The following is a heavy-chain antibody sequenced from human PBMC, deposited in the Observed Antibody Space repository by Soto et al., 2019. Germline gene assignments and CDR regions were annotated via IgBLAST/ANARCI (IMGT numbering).Heavy chain of an antibody. CDR1: GGTVSSYA. D-gene: IGHD3-10*01. CDR2: IIPIFGTA. Sequence: GASVKVSSKASGGTVSSYAISWVRQAPGQGLEWMGGIIPIFGTANYAQKFQGRVTITADESTSTAYMELSSLRSEDTAVYYCARDDGSGSYFYPPTSYYYGMAVWGQGTTVTVSS. J-gene: IGHJ6*02. V-gene: IGHV1-69*13. CDR3: ARDDGSGSYFYPPTSYYYGMAV.